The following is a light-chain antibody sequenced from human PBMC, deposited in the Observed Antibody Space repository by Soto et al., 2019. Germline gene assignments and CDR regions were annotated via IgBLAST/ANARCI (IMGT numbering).Light chain of an antibody. CDR1: QSLVYSDGDTS. Sequence: DVVMPQSPLSLPVTLGQPASISCKSSQSLVYSDGDTSLNWFQQSPGQPPRRLIYKISNRDSGVPDRFRGTGSGTDFTLKISRVEADDVGIYYCMQGSHWPSTFGQGTKLEIK. CDR2: KIS. J-gene: IGKJ2*01. V-gene: IGKV2-30*01. CDR3: MQGSHWPST.